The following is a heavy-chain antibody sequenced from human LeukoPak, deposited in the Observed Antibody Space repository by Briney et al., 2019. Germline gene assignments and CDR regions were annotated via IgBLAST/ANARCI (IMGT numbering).Heavy chain of an antibody. D-gene: IGHD6-13*01. Sequence: ASVKVSCKASGYTFTGYYMHWVRQAPGQGLEWMGWINPNSGGTNYAQKFQGRVTMTRDTSISTAYMELSRLRSDDTAVYYCARNKKGIAAAGIGYYYYYMDVWGKGTTVTISS. CDR3: ARNKKGIAAAGIGYYYYYMDV. J-gene: IGHJ6*03. CDR2: INPNSGGT. CDR1: GYTFTGYY. V-gene: IGHV1-2*02.